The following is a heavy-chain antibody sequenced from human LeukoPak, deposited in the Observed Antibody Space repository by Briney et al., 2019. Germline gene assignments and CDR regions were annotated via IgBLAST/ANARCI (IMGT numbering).Heavy chain of an antibody. CDR2: IWSDGTTA. CDR1: GFTFSNYA. J-gene: IGHJ4*02. CDR3: AKETAVYGSTRWQTFDC. Sequence: GGSLRLSCAASGFTFSNYALHWVRQAPGRGLEWVAVIWSDGTTAYYADSVKGRFTISRDNSKNTLYLQMNSLGAEDTAVYYCAKETAVYGSTRWQTFDCWGQETLVTVSS. D-gene: IGHD3-10*01. V-gene: IGHV3-33*06.